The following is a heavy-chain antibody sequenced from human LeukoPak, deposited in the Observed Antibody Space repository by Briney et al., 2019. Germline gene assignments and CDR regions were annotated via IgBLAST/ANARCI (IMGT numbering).Heavy chain of an antibody. CDR2: ISYSGTT. V-gene: IGHV4-59*02. Sequence: PSETLSLTCTVSGNSVTSDYCFWFRQPPGKRLQWIGHISYSGTTNYNPSLKSRVTIALDTSKNQFSLRLSPVTAEDTAVYYCARDGAPGVIKLWGQGTLVTVSS. CDR3: ARDGAPGVIKL. CDR1: GNSVTSDY. J-gene: IGHJ4*02. D-gene: IGHD3-10*01.